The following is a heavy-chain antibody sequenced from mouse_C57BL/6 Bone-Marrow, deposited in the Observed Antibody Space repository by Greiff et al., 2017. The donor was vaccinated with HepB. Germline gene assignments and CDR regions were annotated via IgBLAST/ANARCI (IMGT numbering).Heavy chain of an antibody. CDR3: ARGTGGASYDLDY. D-gene: IGHD1-1*01. Sequence: QVQLQQSGAELAKPGASVKLSCTASGFTFTGYWMHWVKQRPGQGLEWIGYISPSSGYTKYNQKFKDKDTLTADKASSTAYMQLSSLTYEDSAVYYCARGTGGASYDLDYWGQGTTLTVSS. CDR1: GFTFTGYW. J-gene: IGHJ2*01. V-gene: IGHV1-7*01. CDR2: ISPSSGYT.